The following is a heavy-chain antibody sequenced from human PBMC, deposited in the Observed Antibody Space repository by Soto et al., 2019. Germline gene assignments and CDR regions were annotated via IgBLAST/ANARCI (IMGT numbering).Heavy chain of an antibody. V-gene: IGHV4-34*01. CDR2: INHSGRT. CDR1: GGSFSGYY. CDR3: ARGGLYSSSRSFDY. Sequence: QVQLQQWGAGLLKPSETLSLTCAVYGGSFSGYYWSWIRQPPGKGLEWIGEINHSGRTNYNPSLKSRVTISVDTYKNQFALKLSAVTAADPAVYYCARGGLYSSSRSFDYWGQGTLVTVSS. J-gene: IGHJ4*02. D-gene: IGHD6-13*01.